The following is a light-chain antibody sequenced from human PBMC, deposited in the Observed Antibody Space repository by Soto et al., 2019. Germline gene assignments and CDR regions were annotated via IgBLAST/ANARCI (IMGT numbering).Light chain of an antibody. CDR1: QSLSKTY. V-gene: IGKV3-20*01. CDR2: GAS. Sequence: EIVLTQSPGTLSLSPGERATLSCRASQSLSKTYLAWYQQKPGQAPRLVIDGASSRATGTPDRFSGSGSGTDFTLTISRLEPEDFAVYYCQQYVRPPWTFGQGTKVEIK. CDR3: QQYVRPPWT. J-gene: IGKJ1*01.